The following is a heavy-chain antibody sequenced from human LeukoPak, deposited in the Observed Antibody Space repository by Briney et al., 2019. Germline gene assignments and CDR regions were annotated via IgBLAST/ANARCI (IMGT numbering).Heavy chain of an antibody. J-gene: IGHJ4*02. CDR3: ARGRDSSGYTDFDY. D-gene: IGHD3-22*01. CDR2: IYSGGST. V-gene: IGHV3-66*01. CDR1: GFTVSSNY. Sequence: GGSLRLSCAASGFTVSSNYMSWVRQAPGKGLEWVSVIYSGGSTYYADSVKGRFTISRDNAKNSLYLQMNSLRAEDTAVYYCARGRDSSGYTDFDYWGQGTLVTVSS.